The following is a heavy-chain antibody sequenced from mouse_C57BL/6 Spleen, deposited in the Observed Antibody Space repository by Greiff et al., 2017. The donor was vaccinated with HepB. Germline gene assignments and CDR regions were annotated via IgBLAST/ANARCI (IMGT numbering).Heavy chain of an antibody. Sequence: VQLQQPGAELVMPGASVKLSCKASGYTFTSYWMHWVKQRPGQGLEWIGEIDPSDSYTNYNQKFKGKSTLTVDKSSSTAYMQLSSLTSEDSAVYYCASRAYDYDGAWFAYWGQGTLVTVSA. CDR3: ASRAYDYDGAWFAY. J-gene: IGHJ3*01. D-gene: IGHD2-4*01. V-gene: IGHV1-69*01. CDR2: IDPSDSYT. CDR1: GYTFTSYW.